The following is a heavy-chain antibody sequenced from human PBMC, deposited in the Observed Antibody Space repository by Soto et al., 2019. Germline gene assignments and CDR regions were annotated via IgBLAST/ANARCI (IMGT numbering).Heavy chain of an antibody. J-gene: IGHJ3*02. CDR2: IYYSGST. CDR1: GGSISSGGYY. D-gene: IGHD2-15*01. Sequence: PSETLSLTCTVSGGSISSGGYYWSWIRQHPGKGLEWIGYIYYSGSTYYNPSLKSRVTISVDTSKNQFSLKLSSVTAADTAVYYCARDIEVVVAATHAFDIWDQGTMVTVSS. CDR3: ARDIEVVVAATHAFDI. V-gene: IGHV4-31*03.